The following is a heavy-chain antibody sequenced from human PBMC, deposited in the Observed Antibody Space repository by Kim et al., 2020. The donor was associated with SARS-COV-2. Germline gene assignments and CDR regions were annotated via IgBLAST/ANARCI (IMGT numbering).Heavy chain of an antibody. J-gene: IGHJ3*02. Sequence: GGSLRLSCAASGFTVTSEYMSWVRQAPGKGLEWVSLIYSGDSTYYADSVKGRFTISRATSKNTLYLQMNSLRAEDTAVYYCARASQWAPDAFDIWGQGT. V-gene: IGHV3-53*01. D-gene: IGHD1-26*01. CDR2: IYSGDST. CDR3: ARASQWAPDAFDI. CDR1: GFTVTSEY.